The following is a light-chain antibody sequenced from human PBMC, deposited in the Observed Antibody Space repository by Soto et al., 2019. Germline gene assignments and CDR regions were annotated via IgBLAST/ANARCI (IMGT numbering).Light chain of an antibody. CDR1: SSNIGAGYD. V-gene: IGLV1-40*01. Sequence: QSVLTQPPSVSGAPAQRVTISCTGSSSNIGAGYDVHWYQQLPGTAPKLLIYGNSNRPSGVPDRFSGSKSGTSASLAITGLLPEDEADYYCQSYDSSLSGWVFGGGTKLTVL. J-gene: IGLJ3*02. CDR3: QSYDSSLSGWV. CDR2: GNS.